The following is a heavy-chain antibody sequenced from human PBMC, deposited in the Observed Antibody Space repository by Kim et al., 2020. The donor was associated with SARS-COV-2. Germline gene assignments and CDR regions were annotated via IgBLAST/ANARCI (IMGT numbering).Heavy chain of an antibody. D-gene: IGHD1-26*01. Sequence: SETLSLTCTVSGGSINGFHWSWIRQPPGKGLEWIGYIYTSGRTNNNPSLNSRVTISLDISKNQFSLNLISVTAADTAVYYCAREQLRFSGSFHFDYWGQGTLVTVSS. J-gene: IGHJ4*02. CDR2: IYTSGRT. CDR1: GGSINGFH. V-gene: IGHV4-59*01. CDR3: AREQLRFSGSFHFDY.